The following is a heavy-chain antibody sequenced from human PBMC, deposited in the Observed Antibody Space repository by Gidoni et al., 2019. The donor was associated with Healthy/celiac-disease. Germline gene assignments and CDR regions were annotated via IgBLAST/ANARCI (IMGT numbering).Heavy chain of an antibody. CDR1: GFTFSSSG. Sequence: QLQLVESGGGVVPPGRSLRLPCAASGFTFSSSGMHWVRQAPGKGLEWVAVIWYDGSNNYYADSVKGRFTISRDNSQNTLYLQMNSLRAEDTAVYYCASDPAAGAWGFDYWGQGTLVTVSS. D-gene: IGHD6-25*01. V-gene: IGHV3-33*01. CDR2: IWYDGSNN. J-gene: IGHJ4*02. CDR3: ASDPAAGAWGFDY.